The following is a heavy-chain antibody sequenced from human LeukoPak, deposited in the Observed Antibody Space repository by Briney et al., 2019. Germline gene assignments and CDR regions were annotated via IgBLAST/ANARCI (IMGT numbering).Heavy chain of an antibody. CDR3: ARALAYCGGDCYSRSYYFDY. CDR2: IYYSGST. V-gene: IGHV4-59*01. J-gene: IGHJ4*02. D-gene: IGHD2-21*02. Sequence: SETLSLTCTVSGGSISSYYWSWLRQPPGKGLEWVGYIYYSGSTNYNPSLKSRVTISVDTSKNQFSLKLSSVTAADTAVYYCARALAYCGGDCYSRSYYFDYWGQGTLVTVSS. CDR1: GGSISSYY.